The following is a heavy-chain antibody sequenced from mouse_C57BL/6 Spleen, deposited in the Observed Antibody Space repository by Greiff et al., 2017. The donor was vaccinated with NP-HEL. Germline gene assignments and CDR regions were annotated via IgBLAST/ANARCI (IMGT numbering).Heavy chain of an antibody. J-gene: IGHJ4*01. CDR1: GYTFTDYY. Sequence: EVQLQQSGPVLVKPGASVKMSCKASGYTFTDYYMNWVKQSHGKSLEWIGVINPYNGGTSYNQKFKGKATLTVDKSSSTAYMELNSLTSEDSAVYYCAREGITTVVAFYAMDYWGQGTSVTVSS. D-gene: IGHD1-1*01. CDR3: AREGITTVVAFYAMDY. CDR2: INPYNGGT. V-gene: IGHV1-19*01.